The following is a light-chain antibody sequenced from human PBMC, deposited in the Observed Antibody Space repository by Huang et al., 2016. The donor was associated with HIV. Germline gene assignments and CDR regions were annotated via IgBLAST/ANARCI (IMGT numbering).Light chain of an antibody. Sequence: DIQMTQSPSSLSASVGGRVSISCRASQSISAYLNWYQQRPGKPPKILSYDASRLQSGVSSRFSGSGSGTDFTLTISSLQPEDFATYYCQQTYTTPWTFGHGTKVEIK. CDR1: QSISAY. J-gene: IGKJ1*01. V-gene: IGKV1-39*01. CDR3: QQTYTTPWT. CDR2: DAS.